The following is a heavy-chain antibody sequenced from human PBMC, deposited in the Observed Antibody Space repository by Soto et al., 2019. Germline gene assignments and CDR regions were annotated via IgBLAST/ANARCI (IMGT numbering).Heavy chain of an antibody. Sequence: SETLSLTCTVSGYSISSGYHWAWIRQPPGKGLEWLGSVHYSGNTYYNPSLKSRLTTSVDKSKNQFSLNLSSVTAADTAVYYCARQDRVVAEGRWFDPWGQGTLV. CDR2: VHYSGNT. CDR3: ARQDRVVAEGRWFDP. J-gene: IGHJ5*02. CDR1: GYSISSGYH. D-gene: IGHD2-15*01. V-gene: IGHV4-38-2*02.